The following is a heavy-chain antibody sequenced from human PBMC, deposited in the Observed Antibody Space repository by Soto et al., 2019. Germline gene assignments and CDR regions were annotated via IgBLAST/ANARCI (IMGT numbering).Heavy chain of an antibody. J-gene: IGHJ4*02. D-gene: IGHD6-19*01. CDR1: GGSISSGDYY. CDR3: ARDQGHSGWYGIGVGY. Sequence: QVQLQESGPGLVKPSQTLSLTCTVSGGSISSGDYYWSWIRQPPGKGLEWIGYIYYSGSTYYNPSLKSRVTISVDTSKNQFSLKLSSVTAADTAVYYCARDQGHSGWYGIGVGYWGQGTLVTVSS. V-gene: IGHV4-30-4*01. CDR2: IYYSGST.